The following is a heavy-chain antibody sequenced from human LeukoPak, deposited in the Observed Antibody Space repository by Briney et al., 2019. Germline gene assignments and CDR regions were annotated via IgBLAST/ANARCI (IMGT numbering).Heavy chain of an antibody. J-gene: IGHJ4*02. CDR1: GYTFTSRG. D-gene: IGHD6-19*01. CDR2: INCHNGNT. CDR3: ARDEVSGGWYNH. V-gene: IGHV1-18*04. Sequence: ASVKVSCKASGYTFTSRGISWVRQAPGQGLEWMGWINCHNGNTNYAQKLQGRLTMTTDTSTSTAYMELRSLRSDGTAVYYCARDEVSGGWYNHWGQGTLVTVSS.